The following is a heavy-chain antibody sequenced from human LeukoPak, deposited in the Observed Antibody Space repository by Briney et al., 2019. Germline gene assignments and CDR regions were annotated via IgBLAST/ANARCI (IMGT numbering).Heavy chain of an antibody. CDR1: GFAFSNFA. J-gene: IGHJ5*01. V-gene: IGHV3-30*14. CDR3: AREKFDS. CDR2: VSYEGTIK. Sequence: GRSLRLSCAASGFAFSNFAMHWVRQAPGKGLEWVAVVSYEGTIKYYSDSAKGRFTISRDNSNSLISLQMNNLTTEGTAVYYCAREKFDSWGQGTLVTVSS.